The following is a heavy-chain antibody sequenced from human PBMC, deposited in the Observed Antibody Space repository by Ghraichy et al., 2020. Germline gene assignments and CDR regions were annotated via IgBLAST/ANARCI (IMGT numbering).Heavy chain of an antibody. V-gene: IGHV3-66*01. J-gene: IGHJ4*02. CDR3: ARDPGIAAATTPPSNDY. CDR2: IYSGGST. CDR1: GFTVSSNY. Sequence: GGSLRLSCAASGFTVSSNYMSWVRQAPGKGLEWVSVIYSGGSTYYADSVKGRFTISRDNSKNTLYLQMNSLRAEDTAVYYCARDPGIAAATTPPSNDYWGQGTLVTVSS. D-gene: IGHD6-13*01.